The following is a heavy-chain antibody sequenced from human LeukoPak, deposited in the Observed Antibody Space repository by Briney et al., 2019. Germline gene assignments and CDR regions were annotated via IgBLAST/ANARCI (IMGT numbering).Heavy chain of an antibody. D-gene: IGHD2-2*01. Sequence: PSETLSLTCAVYGGSFSGYYWSWIRQPPGKGLEWIGEINHSGSTNYNPSLKSRVTISVDTSKSQFSLKLSSVTAADTAVYYCARAGDCSSTSCYPTADFDYWGQGTLVTVSS. CDR2: INHSGST. V-gene: IGHV4-34*01. CDR3: ARAGDCSSTSCYPTADFDY. J-gene: IGHJ4*02. CDR1: GGSFSGYY.